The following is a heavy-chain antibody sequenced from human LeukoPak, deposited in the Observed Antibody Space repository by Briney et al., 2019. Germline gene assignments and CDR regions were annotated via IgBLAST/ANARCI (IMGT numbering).Heavy chain of an antibody. CDR3: ASSTAYDFWSGPRLYYMDV. J-gene: IGHJ6*03. V-gene: IGHV4-34*01. CDR2: INHSGST. Sequence: SETLSLTCAVYSGSFSGYYWSWIRQPPGKGLEWIGEINHSGSTNYNPSLKSRVTISVDTSKNQFSLKLSSVTAADTAVYYCASSTAYDFWSGPRLYYMDVWGKGTTVTVSS. D-gene: IGHD3-3*01. CDR1: SGSFSGYY.